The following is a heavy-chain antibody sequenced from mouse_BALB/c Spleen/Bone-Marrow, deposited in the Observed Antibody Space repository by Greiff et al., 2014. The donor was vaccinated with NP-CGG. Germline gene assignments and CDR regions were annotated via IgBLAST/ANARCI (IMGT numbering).Heavy chain of an antibody. J-gene: IGHJ2*01. V-gene: IGHV14-3*02. D-gene: IGHD1-1*01. CDR2: IDPANGNT. CDR1: GLNIKDTY. CDR3: ANYYYGSHFDY. Sequence: VQLKQSGAALVKPGASVKLSCTASGLNIKDTYMHWVKQRPEQGLEWIGRIDPANGNTKYNPKFQGKATITADTSSNTAYLQLSSLTSEDTAVYYCANYYYGSHFDYWGQGTTLTVSS.